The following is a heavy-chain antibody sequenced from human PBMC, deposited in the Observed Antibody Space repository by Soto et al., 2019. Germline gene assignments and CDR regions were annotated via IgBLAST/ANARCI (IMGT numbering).Heavy chain of an antibody. CDR1: GFNSCRSA. CDR2: IRGRAKKYAT. V-gene: IGHV3-73*01. J-gene: IGHJ4*02. D-gene: IGHD4-17*01. Sequence: EVQLVESGGALVHRGGSLELSCTGLGFNSCRSALPWVRQPSGKGWEGAGRIRGRAKKYATSYATSVRGRFYLSRDDSQKTGFRAMNRLRYEDTSVYFCCGRGGDKRHDIWGQGSLVTVSS. CDR3: CGRGGDKRHDI.